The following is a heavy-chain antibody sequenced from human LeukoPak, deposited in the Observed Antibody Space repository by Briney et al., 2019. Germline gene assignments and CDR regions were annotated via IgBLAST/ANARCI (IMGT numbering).Heavy chain of an antibody. CDR2: LWYDGSNK. Sequence: PGRSLGLSCAASGFIFSSYAMHWVRQAPGKGLEWVAVLWYDGSNKYYADSVKGRFTISRDNSKNTLYLQMNSLRVEDTAVYYCSRGIDGYDSIVDYWGQGTLVTVSS. CDR3: SRGIDGYDSIVDY. J-gene: IGHJ4*02. V-gene: IGHV3-33*01. D-gene: IGHD5-24*01. CDR1: GFIFSSYA.